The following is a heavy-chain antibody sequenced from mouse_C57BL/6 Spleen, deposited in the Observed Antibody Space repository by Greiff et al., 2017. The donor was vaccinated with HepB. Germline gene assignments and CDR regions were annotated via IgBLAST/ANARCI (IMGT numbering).Heavy chain of an antibody. CDR1: GFTFSSYA. J-gene: IGHJ2*01. Sequence: EVMLVESGGGLVKPGGSLKLSCAASGFTFSSYAMSWVRQTPEKRLEWVATISDGGSYTYYPDNVKGRFTISRDNAKNNLYLQMSHLKSEDTAMYYCARDRVITTVLVFDYWGQGTTLTVSS. V-gene: IGHV5-4*01. CDR3: ARDRVITTVLVFDY. D-gene: IGHD1-1*01. CDR2: ISDGGSYT.